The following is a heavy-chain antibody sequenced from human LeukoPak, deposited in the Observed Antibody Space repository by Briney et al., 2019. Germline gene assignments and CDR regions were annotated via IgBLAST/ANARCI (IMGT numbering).Heavy chain of an antibody. CDR1: GYTFTSYY. CDR2: INPSGGST. Sequence: ASVKVSCKASGYTFTSYYMHWVRQAPGQGLEWMGIINPSGGSTSYAQKFQGRVTMTRDTSTSTVYMELSSLRSEDTAVYFCARAPPLYRDRPNYAFDLWGQGTMVTVSS. V-gene: IGHV1-46*01. D-gene: IGHD3-16*02. J-gene: IGHJ3*01. CDR3: ARAPPLYRDRPNYAFDL.